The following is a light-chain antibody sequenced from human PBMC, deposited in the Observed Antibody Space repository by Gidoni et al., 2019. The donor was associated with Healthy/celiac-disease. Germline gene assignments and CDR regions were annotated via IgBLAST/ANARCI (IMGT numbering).Light chain of an antibody. Sequence: QSALTQPPSASGSPGQSVTISCTGTSSDVGGYNYVSWYQQHPGNAPKLMIYEVSKRPSGVPDRFSGSKSGNTASLTVSGLQAEDEADYYCSSYAGSNNVVFGGGTKLTV. V-gene: IGLV2-8*01. CDR2: EVS. CDR1: SSDVGGYNY. CDR3: SSYAGSNNVV. J-gene: IGLJ2*01.